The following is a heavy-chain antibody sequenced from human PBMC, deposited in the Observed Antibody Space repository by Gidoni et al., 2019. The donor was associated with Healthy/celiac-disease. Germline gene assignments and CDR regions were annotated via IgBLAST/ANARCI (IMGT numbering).Heavy chain of an antibody. CDR1: GFTFTNYW. CDR3: ARVGTFFSDSSRYYDYWYFDL. D-gene: IGHD3-22*01. J-gene: IGHJ2*01. Sequence: EVQLVESGGGLVQPGGSLRLSCAASGFTFTNYWMSWVRQVRQAPGQGLEWVASIKEDGRERYYVDSVKGRFTISRDNAKNSLFLQMNSLRAEDTAVYYCARVGTFFSDSSRYYDYWYFDLWGRGTLVTVSS. V-gene: IGHV3-7*01. CDR2: IKEDGRER.